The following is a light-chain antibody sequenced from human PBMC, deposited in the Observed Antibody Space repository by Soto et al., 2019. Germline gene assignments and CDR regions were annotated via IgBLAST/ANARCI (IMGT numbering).Light chain of an antibody. J-gene: IGKJ1*01. CDR3: QQYYSTPLT. Sequence: DIVMTQSPDSLAVSLGERATINCKSSQSVLFTPNNKNYLAWYQQKPGQPPKLLIFWASTRESGVPHRFSGSGSGTDFTLTISSLQAEDVAVYYCQQYYSTPLTFGQGTKVEIK. V-gene: IGKV4-1*01. CDR1: QSVLFTPNNKNY. CDR2: WAS.